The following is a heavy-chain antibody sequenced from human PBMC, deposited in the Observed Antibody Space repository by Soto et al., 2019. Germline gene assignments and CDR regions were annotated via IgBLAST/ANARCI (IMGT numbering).Heavy chain of an antibody. J-gene: IGHJ4*02. D-gene: IGHD6-19*01. CDR3: TGGSGWVSDS. Sequence: EVQLVESGGGLVQPGGSLRLSCAASGSSYWMSWVRQAPGKGLEWVANIGQDGGEKNYLESVRGRFTISRDSAKKSLYLEINSLRAEATAVYYCTGGSGWVSDSWGQGTLVTVSS. CDR2: IGQDGGEK. CDR1: GSSYW. V-gene: IGHV3-7*05.